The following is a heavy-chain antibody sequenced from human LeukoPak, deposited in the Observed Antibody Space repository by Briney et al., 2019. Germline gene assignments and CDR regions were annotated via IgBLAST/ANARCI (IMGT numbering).Heavy chain of an antibody. V-gene: IGHV4-34*01. D-gene: IGHD6-13*01. Sequence: SETLSLTCAVYGGSFSGYYWSWIRQPPGKGLESIGEINHSGSTNYNPSLKSRVTISVDTSKNQFSLKLSSVTAADTAVYYCARVRIAAAGTVDYWGQGTLVTVSS. CDR3: ARVRIAAAGTVDY. J-gene: IGHJ4*02. CDR2: INHSGST. CDR1: GGSFSGYY.